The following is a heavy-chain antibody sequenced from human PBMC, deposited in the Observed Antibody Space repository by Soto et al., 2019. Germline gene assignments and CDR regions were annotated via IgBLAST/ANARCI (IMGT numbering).Heavy chain of an antibody. CDR2: IVPIFGA. CDR3: ARGGSDYEGSGYYQGHV. CDR1: RGTFSNYG. J-gene: IGHJ6*02. D-gene: IGHD3-22*01. Sequence: QVQLVQSGAEVKKPGSSVKVSCKSSRGTFSNYGFSCVRQAPGQGLECMGVIVPIFGAEHPQKFQGRVTITADESTNTVFMELRGLRSEDTAVYYCARGGSDYEGSGYYQGHVWGQGTTVTVSS. V-gene: IGHV1-69*12.